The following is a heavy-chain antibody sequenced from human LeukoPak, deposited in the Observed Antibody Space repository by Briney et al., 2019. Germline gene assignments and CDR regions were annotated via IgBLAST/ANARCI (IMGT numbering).Heavy chain of an antibody. CDR2: INPEGSGT. Sequence: GGSLRLSCAASGFTFTRYWMHWVRQTPGKGLVWVSRINPEGSGTGYADSVKGRFTISRDNAKNTLYLQMNSLRAEDPAVYYCAGGASVAAAGASPWGRGTLVTVSS. CDR3: AGGASVAAAGASP. V-gene: IGHV3-74*01. CDR1: GFTFTRYW. J-gene: IGHJ1*01. D-gene: IGHD6-13*01.